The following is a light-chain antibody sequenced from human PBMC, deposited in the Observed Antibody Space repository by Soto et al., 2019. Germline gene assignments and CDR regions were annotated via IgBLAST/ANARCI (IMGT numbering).Light chain of an antibody. CDR1: PGISKY. Sequence: DIQLAQSPSSLSASVGDRVTITCRASPGISKYLTWYQQRPGKVPSLLIYAASTLQSGVPSRFSGSGSGTDFTLTISNLQSEDVATYYCRNYNSAPPTFGQGTRVEIK. V-gene: IGKV1-27*01. CDR2: AAS. J-gene: IGKJ1*01. CDR3: RNYNSAPPT.